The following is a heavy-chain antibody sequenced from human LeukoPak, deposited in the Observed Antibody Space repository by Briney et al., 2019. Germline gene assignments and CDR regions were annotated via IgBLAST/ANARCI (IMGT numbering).Heavy chain of an antibody. J-gene: IGHJ4*02. CDR2: INHSGST. D-gene: IGHD3-10*01. CDR1: GGSFSGYY. Sequence: SETLSLTCAVYGGSFSGYYWSWIRQPPGKGLEWIREINHSGSTNYNPSLKSRVTISVDTSKNQFSLKLSSVTAADTAVYYCARGPNYGSGSNFDYWGQGTLVTVSS. V-gene: IGHV4-34*01. CDR3: ARGPNYGSGSNFDY.